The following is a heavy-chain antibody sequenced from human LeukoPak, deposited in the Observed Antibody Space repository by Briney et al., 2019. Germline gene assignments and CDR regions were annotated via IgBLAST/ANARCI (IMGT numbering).Heavy chain of an antibody. CDR2: IYYSGST. CDR3: ASTSIGDPNLHFDY. Sequence: SETLSLTCTVSGGSISSSSYYWGWIRQPPGKGLEWIGSIYYSGSTYYNPSLKSRVTISVDTSKNQFSLKLSSVTAADTAVYYCASTSIGDPNLHFDYWGQGTLVTVSS. D-gene: IGHD4-17*01. CDR1: GGSISSSSYY. J-gene: IGHJ4*02. V-gene: IGHV4-39*07.